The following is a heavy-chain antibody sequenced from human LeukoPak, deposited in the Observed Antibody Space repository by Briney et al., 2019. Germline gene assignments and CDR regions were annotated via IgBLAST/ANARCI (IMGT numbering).Heavy chain of an antibody. CDR3: ARDLAVLWFGELSPDAFDI. D-gene: IGHD3-10*01. Sequence: GGSLRLSCAASGFSFSVYAMHWVRQAQGKGLEWVAFIRNDGSNENYADSVKGRFTISRDKSKNTLYLQMNSLRAEDTAVYYCARDLAVLWFGELSPDAFDIWGQGTMVTVSS. J-gene: IGHJ3*02. V-gene: IGHV3-30*02. CDR1: GFSFSVYA. CDR2: IRNDGSNE.